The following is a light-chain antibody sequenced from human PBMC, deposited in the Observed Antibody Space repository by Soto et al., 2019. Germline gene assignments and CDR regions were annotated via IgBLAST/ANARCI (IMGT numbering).Light chain of an antibody. Sequence: QSGLPQPPSASVSPGQSVTISGTATSSDVGGYNYVSWYQQHPGKAPKLMIYEVSKRPSGVPDRFSGSKSGNTASLTVSGLQAEDEADYYCSSYAGSNKGVFGGGTKVTVL. V-gene: IGLV2-8*01. J-gene: IGLJ3*02. CDR3: SSYAGSNKGV. CDR2: EVS. CDR1: SSDVGGYNY.